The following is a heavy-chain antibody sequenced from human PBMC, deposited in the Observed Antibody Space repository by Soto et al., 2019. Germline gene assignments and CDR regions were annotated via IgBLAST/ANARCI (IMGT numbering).Heavy chain of an antibody. CDR1: GGSISRGNYY. J-gene: IGHJ3*02. CDR2: ISYSGST. Sequence: LTCTVSGGSISRGNYYWSWIRQPPGKGLEWIGFISYSGSTYYSTSLKSRVTISVDTSKNQFSLKLSSVTAADTAVYYCAGGSGYVHDAFDIWGQGTMVTVSS. D-gene: IGHD3-22*01. V-gene: IGHV4-30-4*01. CDR3: AGGSGYVHDAFDI.